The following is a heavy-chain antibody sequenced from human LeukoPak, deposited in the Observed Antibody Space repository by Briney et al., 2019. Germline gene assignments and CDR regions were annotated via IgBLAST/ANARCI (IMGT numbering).Heavy chain of an antibody. CDR1: GGSISSGDYY. D-gene: IGHD3-10*01. CDR2: IYYSGST. Sequence: SETLSLTCTVSGGSISSGDYYWSWIRQPPGKGLEWIGYIYYSGSTYYNPSLKSRVTISVDTSKNQFSLKLSSVTAADTAVYYCARESNKVVRGVSITHALDYWGQGTLVTVSS. CDR3: ARESNKVVRGVSITHALDY. J-gene: IGHJ4*02. V-gene: IGHV4-30-4*08.